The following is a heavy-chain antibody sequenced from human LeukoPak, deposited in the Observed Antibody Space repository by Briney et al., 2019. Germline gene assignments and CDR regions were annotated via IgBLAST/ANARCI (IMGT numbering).Heavy chain of an antibody. CDR3: ARGIHVPAARRPYYFDY. V-gene: IGHV4-30-4*01. D-gene: IGHD2-2*01. CDR1: GGSISSGDYY. CDR2: IYYSGST. Sequence: SETLSLTCTVSGGSISSGDYYWSWIRQPPGKGLEWIGYIYYSGSTYYNPSLKSRVTISVDTSKNQFSLKLSSVTAADTVVYYCARGIHVPAARRPYYFDYWGQGTLVTVSS. J-gene: IGHJ4*02.